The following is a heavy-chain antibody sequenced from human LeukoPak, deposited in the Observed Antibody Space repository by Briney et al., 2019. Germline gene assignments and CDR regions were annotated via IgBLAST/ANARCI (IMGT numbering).Heavy chain of an antibody. CDR2: IYHSGST. CDR3: ARGLGYVTMVRGAPRRAYYFDY. V-gene: IGHV4-38-2*02. J-gene: IGHJ4*02. CDR1: GYSISSGYY. Sequence: SETLSLTCTVSGYSISSGYYWGWIRQPPGKGLEWIGSIYHSGSTYYNPSLKSRVTISVDTSKNQFSLKLSSVTAADTAVYYCARGLGYVTMVRGAPRRAYYFDYWGQGTLVTVSS. D-gene: IGHD3-10*01.